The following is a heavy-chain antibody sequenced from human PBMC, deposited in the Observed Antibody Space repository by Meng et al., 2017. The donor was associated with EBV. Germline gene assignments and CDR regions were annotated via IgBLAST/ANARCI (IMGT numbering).Heavy chain of an antibody. CDR2: IYYSGST. J-gene: IGHJ5*02. Sequence: QLQLQESGPGLVKPSETLSLTCPVSAGSISSSSYYWGWIRQPPGKGLEWIGSIYYSGSTYYSPSLKSRVTVSVDTSKNQFSLRLTSVTAADTAVYYCARPFPSWQSPRLDPFGAWGQGTLVTVSS. D-gene: IGHD6-19*01. CDR1: AGSISSSSYY. V-gene: IGHV4-39*01. CDR3: ARPFPSWQSPRLDPFGA.